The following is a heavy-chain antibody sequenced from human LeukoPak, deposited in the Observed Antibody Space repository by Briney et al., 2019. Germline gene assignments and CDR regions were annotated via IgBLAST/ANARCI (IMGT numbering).Heavy chain of an antibody. CDR2: IYYSGST. CDR3: ARKAVAGTLYFQH. Sequence: PSQTLSLTCTVSGGSISSGGYYWSWIRQHPGKGLEWIGYIYYSGSTYYNPSLKSRVTISVDTSKSQFSLKLSSVTAADTAVYYCARKAVAGTLYFQHWGQGTLVTVSS. J-gene: IGHJ1*01. D-gene: IGHD6-19*01. V-gene: IGHV4-31*03. CDR1: GGSISSGGYY.